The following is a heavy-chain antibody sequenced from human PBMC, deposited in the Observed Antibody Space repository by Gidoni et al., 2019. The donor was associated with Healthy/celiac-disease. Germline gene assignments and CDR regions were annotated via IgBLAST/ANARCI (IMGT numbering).Heavy chain of an antibody. CDR3: ARGGVDFDY. CDR2: ISSSSSYI. V-gene: IGHV3-21*01. J-gene: IGHJ4*02. CDR1: GFTFRSYS. Sequence: EVQLVESGGGLVQPGGSLRLPCAASGFTFRSYSMNWVGQAPGKGLEGVLSISSSSSYIYYADAVTGRFTISRDNAKNSLYLQMNSLRAEDTAVYYCARGGVDFDYWGQGTLVTVSS. D-gene: IGHD3-10*01.